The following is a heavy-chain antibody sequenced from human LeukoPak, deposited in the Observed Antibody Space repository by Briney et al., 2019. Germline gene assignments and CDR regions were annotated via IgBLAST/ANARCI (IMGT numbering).Heavy chain of an antibody. CDR2: IYYSVST. CDR1: GGSISSSSYY. Sequence: SETLSLTCTVSGGSISSSSYYWGWIRQPPGKGLEWIGSIYYSVSTYYNPSLKSRVTISVDTSKNQFSLKLSSVTAADTAVYYCARVPRADDFWSGYNYYYYYMDVWGKGTTVTVSS. J-gene: IGHJ6*03. D-gene: IGHD3-3*01. V-gene: IGHV4-39*07. CDR3: ARVPRADDFWSGYNYYYYYMDV.